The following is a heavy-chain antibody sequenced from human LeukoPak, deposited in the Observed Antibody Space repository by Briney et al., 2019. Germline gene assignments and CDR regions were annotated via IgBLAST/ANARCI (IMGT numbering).Heavy chain of an antibody. J-gene: IGHJ4*02. CDR2: IYYSGST. Sequence: SETLSLTCTVSGGSISSYYWSWIRQPPGKGLEWIGYIYYSGSTNYNPSLKSRVTISVDTSKNQFSLKLSSVTAADTAVYYCARFSSVGYCSSTSCPPGFDYWGQGTLVTVSS. CDR3: ARFSSVGYCSSTSCPPGFDY. CDR1: GGSISSYY. D-gene: IGHD2-2*01. V-gene: IGHV4-59*01.